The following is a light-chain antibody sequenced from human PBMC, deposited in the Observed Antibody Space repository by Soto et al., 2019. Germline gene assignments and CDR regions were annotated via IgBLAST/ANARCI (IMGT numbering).Light chain of an antibody. Sequence: EIVMTQSPATLSVSPGERAALSCRASQSVSSNFAWYQQKPGQAPRLLIYGESTRATGIPARFSGSWSGTEFTLTNSSLQSEDFAVYYCQQYNNWPYTVGQGTKLEIK. CDR1: QSVSSN. J-gene: IGKJ2*01. V-gene: IGKV3-15*01. CDR2: GES. CDR3: QQYNNWPYT.